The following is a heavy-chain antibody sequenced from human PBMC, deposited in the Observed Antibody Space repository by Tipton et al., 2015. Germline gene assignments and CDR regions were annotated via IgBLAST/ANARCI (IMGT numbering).Heavy chain of an antibody. D-gene: IGHD3-10*01. V-gene: IGHV1-2*06. CDR1: GYTFSDHY. CDR3: AGGFNYGSYRIDD. CDR2: INTNSGGT. Sequence: QLVQSGAEVTEPGASVKVSCKASGYTFSDHYIHWVRQAPGQGLEWMGQINTNSGGTYSVQKFQDRVTMTRDKSISTAYMELSGLTSDDTAVFYCAGGFNYGSYRIDDWGQGTLVTVSP. J-gene: IGHJ4*02.